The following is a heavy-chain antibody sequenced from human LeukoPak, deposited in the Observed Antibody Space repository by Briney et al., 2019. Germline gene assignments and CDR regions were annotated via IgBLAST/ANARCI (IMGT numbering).Heavy chain of an antibody. CDR1: GYSISSGYY. Sequence: SETLSLTSALSGYSISSGYYWGWIRQPPGKGLEWIGSIYHSGSTYYNPSLKSRVTISVDTSKNQFSLKLSSVTAADTAVYYCAREGYTAIVKDAFDIWGQGTMVTVSS. D-gene: IGHD5-18*01. V-gene: IGHV4-38-2*02. CDR2: IYHSGST. CDR3: AREGYTAIVKDAFDI. J-gene: IGHJ3*02.